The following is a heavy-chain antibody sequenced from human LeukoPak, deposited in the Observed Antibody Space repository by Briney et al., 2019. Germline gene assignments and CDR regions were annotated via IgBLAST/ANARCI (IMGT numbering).Heavy chain of an antibody. J-gene: IGHJ2*01. D-gene: IGHD5-18*01. CDR1: GGSISSYY. V-gene: IGHV4-59*01. CDR2: IYYSGST. CDR3: ARRGFWTNVDTAMVSWYFDL. Sequence: SETLSLTCTVSGGSISSYYWSWIRQPPGKGLEWIGYIYYSGSTNYNPSLKSRVTISVDTSKNQSSLKLSSVTAADTAVYYCARRGFWTNVDTAMVSWYFDLWGRGALVTVSS.